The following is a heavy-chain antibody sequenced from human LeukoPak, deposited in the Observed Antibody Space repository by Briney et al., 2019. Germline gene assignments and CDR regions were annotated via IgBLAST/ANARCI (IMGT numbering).Heavy chain of an antibody. J-gene: IGHJ4*02. CDR1: GFIFSSYW. Sequence: GGSLRLSCAASGFIFSSYWMAWVRQAPGKGLEWVANIKEDGSDKNYVDSVKGRFTISRDNAKNSLYLQMNSLRAEDTAVYYCARDDGYGYDRFDYWGQGTQVTVSS. V-gene: IGHV3-7*01. D-gene: IGHD5-18*01. CDR3: ARDDGYGYDRFDY. CDR2: IKEDGSDK.